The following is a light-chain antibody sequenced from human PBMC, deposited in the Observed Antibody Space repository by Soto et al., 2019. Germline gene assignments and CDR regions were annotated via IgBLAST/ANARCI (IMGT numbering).Light chain of an antibody. J-gene: IGLJ1*01. CDR2: NNN. Sequence: QAVVTQPPSASGTPGQRVTISCSGGSSNIGTNAVNWYQQLPGTAPKLLIYNNNQRPSGVPDRFSGSKSGTSASLAISGLQSEDEADYYCAAWDESLNGYVFGTGTKLTVL. CDR1: SSNIGTNA. V-gene: IGLV1-44*01. CDR3: AAWDESLNGYV.